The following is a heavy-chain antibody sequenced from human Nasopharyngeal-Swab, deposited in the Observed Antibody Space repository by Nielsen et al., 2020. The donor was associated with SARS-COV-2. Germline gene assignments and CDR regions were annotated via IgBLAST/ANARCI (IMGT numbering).Heavy chain of an antibody. CDR2: MSGTGDNT. Sequence: GESLKISCAASGFTFTSYAMNWVRRAPGKGLEWVSGMSGTGDNTYYADSVKGRFTISRDSSKNTLYLQMNSLRAEDTAVYYCAKDSGAGFCDGGSCFPTNHWGQGTLVTVSS. D-gene: IGHD2-15*01. V-gene: IGHV3-23*01. CDR3: AKDSGAGFCDGGSCFPTNH. J-gene: IGHJ5*02. CDR1: GFTFTSYA.